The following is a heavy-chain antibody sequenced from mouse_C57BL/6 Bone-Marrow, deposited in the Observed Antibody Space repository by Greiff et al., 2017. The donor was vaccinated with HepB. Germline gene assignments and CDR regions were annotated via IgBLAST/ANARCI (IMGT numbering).Heavy chain of an antibody. CDR1: GFTFSDYY. D-gene: IGHD1-1*01. V-gene: IGHV5-12*01. CDR3: ARPLYYGSSSAWFAY. Sequence: EVKLVESGGGLVQPGGSLKLSCAASGFTFSDYYMYWVRQTPEKRLEWVAYISNGGGSTYYPDTVKGRFTISRDNAKNTLYLQMSRLKSEDTAMYYCARPLYYGSSSAWFAYWGQGTLVTVSA. CDR2: ISNGGGST. J-gene: IGHJ3*01.